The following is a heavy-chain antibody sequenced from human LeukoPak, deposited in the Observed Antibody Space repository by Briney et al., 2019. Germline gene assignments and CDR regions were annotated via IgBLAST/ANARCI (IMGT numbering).Heavy chain of an antibody. CDR2: INTDGSIT. Sequence: RGSLRLSCAASGFTFNNYWMHWVRQAPGKGLVWVSRINTDGSITTYADSVEGRFSGSRDNAKNTLYLQMNSLRVEDTAVYYCARGYSRSWFDPWGQGTLVTVSS. CDR1: GFTFNNYW. J-gene: IGHJ5*02. CDR3: ARGYSRSWFDP. D-gene: IGHD1-14*01. V-gene: IGHV3-74*03.